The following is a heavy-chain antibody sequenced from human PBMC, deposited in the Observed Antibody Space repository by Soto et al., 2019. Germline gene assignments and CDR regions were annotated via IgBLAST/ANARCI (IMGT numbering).Heavy chain of an antibody. V-gene: IGHV4-61*01. J-gene: IGHJ4*02. Sequence: KTSETLSLTCSVSGGSVSNKTYYWSWIRQPPGKRLEWIGYVYDSGTTNYNPSLKSRVTISVDLSKNQFSLRLSSVTTADPALYYCARTTAVPNTLRSRYFFDYWGQGTLVTVSS. CDR3: ARTTAVPNTLRSRYFFDY. D-gene: IGHD4-17*01. CDR2: VYDSGTT. CDR1: GGSVSNKTYY.